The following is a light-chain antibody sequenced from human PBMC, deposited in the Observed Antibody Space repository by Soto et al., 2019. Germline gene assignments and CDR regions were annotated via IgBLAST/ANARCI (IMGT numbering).Light chain of an antibody. Sequence: SSELTQPPSVSVAPGQTARITCGGNNIGSKSVHWYQQKPGQAPVLVVFDDSDRPSGIPERFSGANSGNTATLTISRVDAGDEADYYCQLWDSSSDHWVFGGGTKLTVL. V-gene: IGLV3-21*02. J-gene: IGLJ3*02. CDR2: DDS. CDR1: NIGSKS. CDR3: QLWDSSSDHWV.